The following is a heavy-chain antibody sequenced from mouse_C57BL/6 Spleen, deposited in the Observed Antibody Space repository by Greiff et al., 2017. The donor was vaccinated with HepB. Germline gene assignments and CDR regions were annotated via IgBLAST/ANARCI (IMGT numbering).Heavy chain of an antibody. CDR2: ISYDGSN. J-gene: IGHJ1*03. CDR1: GYSITSGYY. CDR3: ASNWDGGYFDV. V-gene: IGHV3-6*01. Sequence: EVKLMESGPGLVKPSQSLSLTCSVTGYSITSGYYWNWIRQFPGNELEWMGYISYDGSNNYNPSLKNRISITRDTSKNQFFLKLNSVTTEDTATYYCASNWDGGYFDVWGTGTTVTVSS. D-gene: IGHD4-1*02.